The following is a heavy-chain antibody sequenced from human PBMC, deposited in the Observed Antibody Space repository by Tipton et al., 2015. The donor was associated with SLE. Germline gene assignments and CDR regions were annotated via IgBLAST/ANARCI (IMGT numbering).Heavy chain of an antibody. CDR3: ARSWATVT. J-gene: IGHJ5*02. CDR2: IYYSGST. D-gene: IGHD4-17*01. Sequence: TLSLTCAVSGSFISSGYYWGWIRQPPGKGLEWIGSIYYSGSTYYNPSLKSRVTISVDTSKNQFSLKLSSVTAADTAVYYCARSWATVTWGQGTLVTVSS. V-gene: IGHV4-38-2*01. CDR1: GSFISSGYY.